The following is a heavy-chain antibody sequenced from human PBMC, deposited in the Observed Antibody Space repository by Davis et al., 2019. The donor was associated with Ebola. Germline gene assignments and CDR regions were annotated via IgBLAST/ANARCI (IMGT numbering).Heavy chain of an antibody. CDR2: IYPGDSDT. CDR1: GYSFTSYS. D-gene: IGHD4-17*01. V-gene: IGHV5-51*01. J-gene: IGHJ4*02. Sequence: GESLKISCKGSGYSFTSYSIGWVRQTPGKGLAWTGFIYPGDSDTRYSPSFQGHVTISADKSISTAYLQWSSLKASDTAMYYCARIDRRTTVTTRYWGQGTLVTVSS. CDR3: ARIDRRTTVTTRY.